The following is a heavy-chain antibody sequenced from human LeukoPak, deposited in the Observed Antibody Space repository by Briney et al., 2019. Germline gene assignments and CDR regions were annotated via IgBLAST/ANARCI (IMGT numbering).Heavy chain of an antibody. Sequence: GGSLRLSCAASGFTFSSYWMHWVRQAPGKGLVYVSGISSDGSITRYADSVKGRFTISRDNAKNTLYLQMNSLRAEDTSVYYCTRRGADLNSKFDYWGQGTLVTVSS. V-gene: IGHV3-74*01. D-gene: IGHD4-11*01. CDR2: ISSDGSIT. CDR3: TRRGADLNSKFDY. CDR1: GFTFSSYW. J-gene: IGHJ4*02.